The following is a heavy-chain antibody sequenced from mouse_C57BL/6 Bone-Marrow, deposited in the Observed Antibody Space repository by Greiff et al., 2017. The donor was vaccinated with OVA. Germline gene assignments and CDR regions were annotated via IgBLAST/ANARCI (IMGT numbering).Heavy chain of an antibody. D-gene: IGHD1-1*01. J-gene: IGHJ3*01. CDR1: GYTFTDYE. V-gene: IGHV1-15*01. CDR3: TNYGSAWFAY. Sequence: QVQLQQPGAELVMPGASVKLSCKASGYTFTDYEMHWVKQTPVHGLEWIGAIDPETGGTAYNQKFKGKAILTADKSSSTAYMELRSLTSEDSAVYYCTNYGSAWFAYWGQGTLVTVSA. CDR2: IDPETGGT.